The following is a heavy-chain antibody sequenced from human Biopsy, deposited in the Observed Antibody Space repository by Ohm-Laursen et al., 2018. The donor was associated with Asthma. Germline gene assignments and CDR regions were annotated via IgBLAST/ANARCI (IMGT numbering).Heavy chain of an antibody. CDR1: GFAFDSYA. CDR3: ARGDGGWLAGIRGDY. J-gene: IGHJ4*02. CDR2: ISHDGRES. D-gene: IGHD3-10*01. V-gene: IGHV3-30*04. Sequence: SLRLSCAASGFAFDSYAMYWVRQSPGKGPEWVALISHDGRESGYVDSVRGRFTISRDNVGNRLHLQMSSLRPDDSAVYYCARGDGGWLAGIRGDYWGQGVLVTVSS.